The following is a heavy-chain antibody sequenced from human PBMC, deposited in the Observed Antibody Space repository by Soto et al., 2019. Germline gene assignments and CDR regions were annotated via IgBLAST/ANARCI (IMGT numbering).Heavy chain of an antibody. CDR1: GYTFTSYD. CDR2: MNPNSGNT. CDR3: ARTSGGDPTYYYYYYMDV. J-gene: IGHJ6*03. V-gene: IGHV1-8*01. Sequence: ASVKVSCKASGYTFTSYDINWVRQATGQGLEWMGWMNPNSGNTGYAQKFQGRVTMTRNTSISTAYMELSSLGSEDTAVYYCARTSGGDPTYYYYYYMDVWGKGTTVTVSS. D-gene: IGHD4-17*01.